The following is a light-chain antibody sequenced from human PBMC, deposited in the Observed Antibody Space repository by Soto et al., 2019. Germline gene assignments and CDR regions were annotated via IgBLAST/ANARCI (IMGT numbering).Light chain of an antibody. CDR3: SSYTSSSSYV. J-gene: IGLJ1*01. CDR1: RSDVGTYNS. Sequence: QSALTQPASVSGSPGQSITISCTGTRSDVGTYNSVSWYQQYPGKAPKIMIHDVSNRPSGVSNRFSGSKSGNTASLTISGLQAEDEADYYCSSYTSSSSYVFGSGTKLTVL. V-gene: IGLV2-14*01. CDR2: DVS.